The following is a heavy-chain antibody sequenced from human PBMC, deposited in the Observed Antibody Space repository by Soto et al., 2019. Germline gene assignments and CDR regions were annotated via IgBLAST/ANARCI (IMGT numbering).Heavy chain of an antibody. CDR1: GGTFSSYT. Sequence: SVKVSCKASGGTFSSYTISWVRQAPGQGLEWMGRIIPILGIANYAQKFQGRVTITADKSTSTAYMELSSLRSEDTAVYYCAREMSSSKTFNWFDPWGQGTLVTVSS. V-gene: IGHV1-69*04. J-gene: IGHJ5*02. D-gene: IGHD6-13*01. CDR3: AREMSSSKTFNWFDP. CDR2: IIPILGIA.